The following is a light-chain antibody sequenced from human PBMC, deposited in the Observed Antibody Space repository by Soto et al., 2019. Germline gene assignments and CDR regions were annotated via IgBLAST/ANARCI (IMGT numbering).Light chain of an antibody. CDR2: EVE. CDR3: SSYAGSTNLV. J-gene: IGLJ2*01. Sequence: QSALTQPPSASGSPGQSVTISCTGTSSDVGGYNYVSWYQQNPGKAPKLIIYEVEKRTSGVPDRFSGSKSGNSASLTISGLQAEDEADYYCSSYAGSTNLVFGGGTQLTVL. CDR1: SSDVGGYNY. V-gene: IGLV2-8*01.